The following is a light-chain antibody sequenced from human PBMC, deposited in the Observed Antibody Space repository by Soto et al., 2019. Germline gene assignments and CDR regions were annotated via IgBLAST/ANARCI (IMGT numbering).Light chain of an antibody. CDR1: QGISNY. CDR3: QKYNSATWT. Sequence: IWMTQSPSLLSASTGDRVTISCRMSQGISNYLAWYQQKPGKVPKLLIYAASTLQSGVPSRFSGSGSGTDFTLTISSLQPEDVATYYCQKYNSATWTFGQGTKVDIK. V-gene: IGKV1-27*01. CDR2: AAS. J-gene: IGKJ1*01.